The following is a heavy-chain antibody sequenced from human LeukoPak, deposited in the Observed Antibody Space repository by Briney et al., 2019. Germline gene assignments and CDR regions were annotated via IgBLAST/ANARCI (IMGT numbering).Heavy chain of an antibody. D-gene: IGHD6-13*01. J-gene: IGHJ4*02. CDR3: ARDKFIAAAATFGDY. Sequence: GRSLRLSCAASGFTFSNYAMHWVGQAPGKGLEWVAVISYDGNNKYYADSVRGRFTISRDNSKNTLYLQMNSLRADDTAVYYCARDKFIAAAATFGDYWGQGTLVTVSS. CDR1: GFTFSNYA. V-gene: IGHV3-30-3*01. CDR2: ISYDGNNK.